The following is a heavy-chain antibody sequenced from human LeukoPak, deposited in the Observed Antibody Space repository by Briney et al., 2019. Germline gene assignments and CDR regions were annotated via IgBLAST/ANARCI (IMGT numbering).Heavy chain of an antibody. J-gene: IGHJ4*02. CDR3: ARDRGPYSGYDSYYFDY. V-gene: IGHV4-31*03. D-gene: IGHD5-12*01. CDR1: GGSISSGGYY. Sequence: SETLSLTCTVSGGSISSGGYYWSWIRQHPGKGLEWIGYIYYSGSTYYNPSLKSRVTISVDTSKNQFSLKLSSVTAAETAVYYCARDRGPYSGYDSYYFDYWGQGTLVTVSS. CDR2: IYYSGST.